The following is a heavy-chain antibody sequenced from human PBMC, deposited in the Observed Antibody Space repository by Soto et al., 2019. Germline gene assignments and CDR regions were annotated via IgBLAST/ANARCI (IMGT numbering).Heavy chain of an antibody. CDR3: ARDRGNRAVAGTFVY. V-gene: IGHV1-18*01. J-gene: IGHJ4*02. CDR1: GYTFTSDG. Sequence: VASVKVSCKASGYTFTSDGISWVRQAPGQGLEWRGWISAYNGNTNYAQKLQGRVTMTTDTSTSTAYMELRSLRSDDTAVYYCARDRGNRAVAGTFVYWGQGTLVTVSS. CDR2: ISAYNGNT. D-gene: IGHD6-19*01.